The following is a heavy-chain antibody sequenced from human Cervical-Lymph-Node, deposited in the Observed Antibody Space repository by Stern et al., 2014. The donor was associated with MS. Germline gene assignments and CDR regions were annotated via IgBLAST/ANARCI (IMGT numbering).Heavy chain of an antibody. CDR2: IYPRDSDI. D-gene: IGHD2-2*01. Sequence: VQLVQSGAEVRKPGESLKISCKASGYTFTDYGIGWGPQSPGKGLEWMGIIYPRDSDITSSPSFQGQVPISADRSISTAYLQWSSLRASDTAIYYCARRMPPDYWGQGTLVTVSS. CDR1: GYTFTDYG. V-gene: IGHV5-51*03. J-gene: IGHJ4*02. CDR3: ARRMPPDY.